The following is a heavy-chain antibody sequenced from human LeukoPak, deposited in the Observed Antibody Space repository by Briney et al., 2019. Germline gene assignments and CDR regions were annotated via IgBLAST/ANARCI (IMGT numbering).Heavy chain of an antibody. J-gene: IGHJ3*02. Sequence: GGSLRLSCAASGFTFSNYWMSWVRLAPGKGLEWVADIKQDGTQKYYVDSVEGRFTISRDNAKNSLYLQMNSLRVEDTAVYYCARDCGSDCSQAFDIWGQGTMVTVSS. V-gene: IGHV3-7*05. CDR3: ARDCGSDCSQAFDI. D-gene: IGHD2-21*02. CDR1: GFTFSNYW. CDR2: IKQDGTQK.